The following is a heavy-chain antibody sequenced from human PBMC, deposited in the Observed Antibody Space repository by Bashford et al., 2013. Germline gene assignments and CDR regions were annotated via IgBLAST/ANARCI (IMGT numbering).Heavy chain of an antibody. V-gene: IGHV3-48*03. CDR3: ARSQYQLLEGMDV. CDR1: GFTFSSYE. J-gene: IGHJ6*02. Sequence: GGSLRLSCAASGFTFSSYEMNWVRQAPGKGLEWVSYISSSGSTIYYADSVKGRFTISRDNAKNSLYLQMNSLRAEDTAVYYCARSQYQLLEGMDVWGQGTTVTVSS. CDR2: ISSSGSTI. D-gene: IGHD2-2*01.